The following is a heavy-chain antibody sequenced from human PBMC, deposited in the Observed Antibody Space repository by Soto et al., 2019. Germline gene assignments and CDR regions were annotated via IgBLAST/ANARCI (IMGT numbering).Heavy chain of an antibody. CDR1: GYTFTSYD. CDR3: ARGDIVVVPAAIFHSYYYMDV. J-gene: IGHJ6*03. V-gene: IGHV1-8*01. CDR2: MNPNSGNT. Sequence: ASVKVSCKASGYTFTSYDINWVRQATGQGLEWMGWMNPNSGNTGYAQKFQGRVTMTRNTSISTAYMELSSLRSEDTAVYYCARGDIVVVPAAIFHSYYYMDVWGKGTTVTVSS. D-gene: IGHD2-2*01.